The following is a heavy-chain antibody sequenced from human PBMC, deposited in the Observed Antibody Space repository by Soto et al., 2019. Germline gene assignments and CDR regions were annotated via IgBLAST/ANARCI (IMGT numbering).Heavy chain of an antibody. CDR3: ARGYRHFDY. D-gene: IGHD1-26*01. V-gene: IGHV3-23*01. CDR1: GFTFSSYA. CDR2: ISGSGGST. Sequence: GGSLRLSCAASGFTFSSYAMPWVRQAPGKGLEWVSSISGSGGSTYYSDSVKGRFTISRDNSKNTVYLQMNSLRAEDTAVYYCARGYRHFDYWGQGTLVTVSS. J-gene: IGHJ4*02.